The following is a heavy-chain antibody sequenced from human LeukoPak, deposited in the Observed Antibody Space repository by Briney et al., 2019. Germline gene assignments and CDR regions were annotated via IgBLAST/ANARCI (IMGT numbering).Heavy chain of an antibody. CDR3: ATLPRIVQAAKYWFDP. CDR1: GFTFSSYS. D-gene: IGHD2-2*01. J-gene: IGHJ5*02. Sequence: GGSLRLSCAASGFTFSSYSMNWVRQAPGKGLEWVSYISSSSSTIYYADSVKGRFTISRDNAKNSLYLQMNSLRAEDTAVYYCATLPRIVQAAKYWFDPWGRGTLVTVS. V-gene: IGHV3-48*04. CDR2: ISSSSSTI.